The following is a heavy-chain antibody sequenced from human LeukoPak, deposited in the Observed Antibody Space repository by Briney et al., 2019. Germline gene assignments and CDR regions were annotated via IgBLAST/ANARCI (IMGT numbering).Heavy chain of an antibody. V-gene: IGHV4-38-2*02. D-gene: IGHD4-23*01. J-gene: IGHJ6*03. CDR1: GYSISSGYY. Sequence: SETLSLTCTVSGYSISSGYYWTWIRQPPGKGLEWIGNTYHSGSTYKNPSLTSRITISVETSKNQFSLKLTSVTAADTAVYYCARGGGNGGGWVGHYYYMDVWGKGTTVTVAS. CDR3: ARGGGNGGGWVGHYYYMDV. CDR2: TYHSGST.